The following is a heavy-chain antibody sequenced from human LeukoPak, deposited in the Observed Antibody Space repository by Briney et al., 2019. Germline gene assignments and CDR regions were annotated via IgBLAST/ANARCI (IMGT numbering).Heavy chain of an antibody. Sequence: SETLSLTCAVSGYSISSGYYWGWIRPPPGKGLEWIGSIYHSGSTYYNPSLKSRVTISVDTSKNQFSLKLSSVTAADTAVYYCARLPPYGSGRGNYWGQGTLVTVSS. CDR3: ARLPPYGSGRGNY. V-gene: IGHV4-38-2*01. D-gene: IGHD3-10*01. CDR2: IYHSGST. CDR1: GYSISSGYY. J-gene: IGHJ4*02.